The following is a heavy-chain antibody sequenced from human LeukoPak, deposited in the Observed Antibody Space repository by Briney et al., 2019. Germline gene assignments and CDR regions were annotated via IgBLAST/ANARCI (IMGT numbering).Heavy chain of an antibody. CDR2: ISYDGSNK. J-gene: IGHJ4*02. V-gene: IGHV3-30*04. Sequence: GGSLRLSCAASGFTFSSYAMHWVRQAPGKGLEWVAVISYDGSNKYYADSVKGRFTISRDNSKNTLYLQMNSLRAEDTAVYYCARDPRIDYSHFDYWGQRTLVTVSS. CDR1: GFTFSSYA. D-gene: IGHD4-11*01. CDR3: ARDPRIDYSHFDY.